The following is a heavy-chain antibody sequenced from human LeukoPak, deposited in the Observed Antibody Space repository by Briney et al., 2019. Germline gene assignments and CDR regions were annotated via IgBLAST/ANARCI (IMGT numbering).Heavy chain of an antibody. Sequence: SETLSLTCTVSGDSISSGDYYWSWIRQPPGKGLEWIGYIYNSGSTNYNPSLKSRVTISVDTSKNQVSLKVRSVTAADTAVYYCARSTRSWFDPWGQGTLVTVSS. CDR2: IYNSGST. CDR1: GDSISSGDYY. CDR3: ARSTRSWFDP. J-gene: IGHJ5*02. V-gene: IGHV4-61*08. D-gene: IGHD3-10*01.